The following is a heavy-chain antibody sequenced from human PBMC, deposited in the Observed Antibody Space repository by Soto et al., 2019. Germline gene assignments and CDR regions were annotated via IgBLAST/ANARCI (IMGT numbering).Heavy chain of an antibody. CDR3: ASFRSYYYDSSGSTNFDY. Sequence: SVKVSCKASGGTISSYAMSWVRQDPGQGLEWMGGIIPIFGTANYAQKFQGRVTITADESTSTAYMELSSLRSEDTAVYYRASFRSYYYDSSGSTNFDYWGQGTLVTVS. D-gene: IGHD3-22*01. CDR1: GGTISSYA. CDR2: IIPIFGTA. V-gene: IGHV1-69*13. J-gene: IGHJ4*02.